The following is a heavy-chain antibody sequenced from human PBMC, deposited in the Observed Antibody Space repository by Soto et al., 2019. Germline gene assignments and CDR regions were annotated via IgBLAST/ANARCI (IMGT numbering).Heavy chain of an antibody. CDR3: ARDLVPYGDYDAFDI. Sequence: ASVKVSCKASGYTFTSYAMHWVRQAPGQRLEWMGWINAGNGNTKYSQKLQGRVTITRDTSASTAYMELSSLRSEDTAVYYCARDLVPYGDYDAFDIWGQGTMVTVSS. J-gene: IGHJ3*02. D-gene: IGHD4-17*01. V-gene: IGHV1-3*01. CDR2: INAGNGNT. CDR1: GYTFTSYA.